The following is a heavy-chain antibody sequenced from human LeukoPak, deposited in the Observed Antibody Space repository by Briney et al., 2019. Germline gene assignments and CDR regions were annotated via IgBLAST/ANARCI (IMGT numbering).Heavy chain of an antibody. CDR1: GGSISSYY. Sequence: SETLSLTCTVSGGSISSYYWSWIRQPPGKGLEWIGYIYYSGSTNYNPSLKSRVTISVDASKNQFSLKLSSVTAADTAVYYCARGPEGYRSYGAFDIWGQGTMVTVSS. CDR3: ARGPEGYRSYGAFDI. D-gene: IGHD6-13*01. CDR2: IYYSGST. V-gene: IGHV4-59*01. J-gene: IGHJ3*02.